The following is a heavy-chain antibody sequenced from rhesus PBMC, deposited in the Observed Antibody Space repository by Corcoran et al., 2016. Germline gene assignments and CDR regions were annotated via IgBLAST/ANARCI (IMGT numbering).Heavy chain of an antibody. CDR3: ARAYNWNDAPDY. Sequence: QVQLQESGPGLVKPSETLSLTCAVSGGSISDSYYWNWIRQPQGKGLEWIGHFYGSIGIPYYHPSLKGRVTISKDPSKNQFSLKLSSVTAADTAVYYCARAYNWNDAPDYWGQGVLVTVSS. CDR2: FYGSIGIP. D-gene: IGHD1-7*02. CDR1: GGSISDSYY. J-gene: IGHJ4*01. V-gene: IGHV4S7*01.